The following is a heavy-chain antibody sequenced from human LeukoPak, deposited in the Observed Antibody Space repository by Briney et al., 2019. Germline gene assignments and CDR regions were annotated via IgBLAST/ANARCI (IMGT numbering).Heavy chain of an antibody. CDR3: ARASMIVVVIDY. Sequence: SQTLSLTCTVSGGSISSGDYYWSWIRQPPGKGLEWIGYIYYSGSTYYNPSLKSRVTISVDTSKHQFSLKLSSVTAADTAVYYCARASMIVVVIDYWGQGTLVTVSS. CDR1: GGSISSGDYY. J-gene: IGHJ4*02. CDR2: IYYSGST. V-gene: IGHV4-30-4*01. D-gene: IGHD3-22*01.